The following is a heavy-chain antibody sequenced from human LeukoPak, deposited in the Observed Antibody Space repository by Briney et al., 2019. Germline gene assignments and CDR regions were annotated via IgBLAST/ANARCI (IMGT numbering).Heavy chain of an antibody. CDR2: ISSSSSYI. CDR1: GFTFSSYS. CDR3: ARDNSGSYRDPLRYYYYYYMDV. D-gene: IGHD1-26*01. Sequence: PGGSLRLSCAASGFTFSSYSMNWVRQAPGKGLEWVSSISSSSSYIYYADSVKGRFTISRDNAKNSLYLQMNSLRAEDTAVYYCARDNSGSYRDPLRYYYYYYMDVWGKGTTVTISS. V-gene: IGHV3-21*01. J-gene: IGHJ6*03.